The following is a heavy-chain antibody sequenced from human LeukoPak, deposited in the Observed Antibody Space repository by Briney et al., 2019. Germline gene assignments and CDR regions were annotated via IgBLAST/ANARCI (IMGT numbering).Heavy chain of an antibody. J-gene: IGHJ4*02. V-gene: IGHV4-59*01. D-gene: IGHD6-19*01. CDR3: ARGGWYYDY. CDR2: IYYSGST. Sequence: SSETLSLTCTVSGGSISSYYWSWIRQHPGKGLEWIGSIYYSGSTSYNPSLKSRVTISVDTSKNHFSLKLSSVTAADTAVYYCARGGWYYDYWGQGTLVTVSS. CDR1: GGSISSYY.